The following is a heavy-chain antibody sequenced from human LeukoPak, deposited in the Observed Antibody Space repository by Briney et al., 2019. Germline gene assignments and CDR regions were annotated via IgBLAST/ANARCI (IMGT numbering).Heavy chain of an antibody. J-gene: IGHJ5*02. Sequence: PGRSLRLSCAASGFTFSSHGMHWVRQAPGKGLEWEAVIRYDGSQKYYADSVKGRFTISRDNSKNTLYLQMNSLRAEDTAVYYCARRAVYRSTWYRGLDPWGQGTLVTVSS. V-gene: IGHV3-33*01. D-gene: IGHD6-13*01. CDR2: IRYDGSQK. CDR1: GFTFSSHG. CDR3: ARRAVYRSTWYRGLDP.